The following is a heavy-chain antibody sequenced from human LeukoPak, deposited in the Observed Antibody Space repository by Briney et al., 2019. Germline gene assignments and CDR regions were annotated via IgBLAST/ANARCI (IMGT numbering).Heavy chain of an antibody. Sequence: SETLSLTCTVSGGSISSGSYYWSWIRQPAGKGLEWIGRIYTSGSTNYNPSLKSRVTISVDTSKNQFSLKLSSVTAADTAVYYCARDSDYGDYVIPVCWGQGTLVTVSS. CDR1: GGSISSGSYY. V-gene: IGHV4-61*02. D-gene: IGHD4-17*01. J-gene: IGHJ4*02. CDR3: ARDSDYGDYVIPVC. CDR2: IYTSGST.